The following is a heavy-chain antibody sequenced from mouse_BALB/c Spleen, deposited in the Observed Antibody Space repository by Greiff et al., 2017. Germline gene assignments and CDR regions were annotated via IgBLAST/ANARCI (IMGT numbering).Heavy chain of an antibody. J-gene: IGHJ1*01. CDR1: GFTFSDYY. V-gene: IGHV5-4*02. D-gene: IGHD1-1*01. CDR2: ISDGGSYT. CDR3: ARAYYYGSSSHWYFDV. Sequence: EVKLMESGGGLVKPGGSLKLSCAASGFTFSDYYMYWVRQTPEKRLEWVATISDGGSYTYYPDSVKGRFTISRDNAKNNLYLQMSSLKSEDTAMYYCARAYYYGSSSHWYFDVWGAGTTVTVSS.